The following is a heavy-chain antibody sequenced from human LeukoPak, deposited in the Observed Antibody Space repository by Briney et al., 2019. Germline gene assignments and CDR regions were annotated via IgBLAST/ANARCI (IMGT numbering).Heavy chain of an antibody. CDR1: GYSFTSYW. Sequence: HGESLKISCKGSGYSFTSYWIGWVRQMPGKGLEWMGIIYPGDSDTRYSPSFQGQVTISADKSISTAYLQWSSLKASDTAIYYCARQCCGSYYPMDVWGKGTTVTVSS. CDR2: IYPGDSDT. D-gene: IGHD1-26*01. J-gene: IGHJ6*03. CDR3: ARQCCGSYYPMDV. V-gene: IGHV5-51*01.